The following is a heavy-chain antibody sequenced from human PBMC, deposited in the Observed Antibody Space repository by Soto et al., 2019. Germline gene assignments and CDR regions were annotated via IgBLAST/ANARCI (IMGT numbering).Heavy chain of an antibody. CDR2: IVTDGDT. Sequence: HPXGSLRLSCAASGFTFTRYDMHWVRLTAGKGLEWVSSIVTDGDTYYVDSVKGRFTISREDDKNSVYLQMNSLGAGDTAVYYCARAYYDSSGYPVGGMDVWGQGSMVTVSS. CDR3: ARAYYDSSGYPVGGMDV. J-gene: IGHJ6*02. D-gene: IGHD3-22*01. V-gene: IGHV3-13*01. CDR1: GFTFTRYD.